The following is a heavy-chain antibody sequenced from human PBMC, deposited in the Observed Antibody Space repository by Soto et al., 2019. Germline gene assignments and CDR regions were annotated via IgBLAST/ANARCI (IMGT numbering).Heavy chain of an antibody. CDR3: ARGPLRNWFDP. Sequence: GASVKVSCKASGYTFTTSTMHWVRQAPGQRLEWMGWINAGSGNTKYSQKFQGRVTITKNTSASTAYMELSSLRSEDTAVYYCARGPLRNWFDPWGQGTLVTVSS. CDR1: GYTFTTST. J-gene: IGHJ5*02. D-gene: IGHD5-12*01. CDR2: INAGSGNT. V-gene: IGHV1-3*01.